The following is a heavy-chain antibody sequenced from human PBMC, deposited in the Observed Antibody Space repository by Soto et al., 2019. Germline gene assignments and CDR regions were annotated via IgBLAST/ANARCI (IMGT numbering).Heavy chain of an antibody. CDR2: INPMFGTT. V-gene: IGHV1-69*01. CDR3: VRGVVVVTASQLGWFDP. Sequence: QVQLVQSGAEVKKPGSSVKVSCKASGGTFSSYTISWVRQAPGQGLEWMGGINPMFGTTKYAQKFQGRVTITADDSTSTAYMEMSSLRSEDTAVYYCVRGVVVVTASQLGWFDPWGQGTLVIVSS. D-gene: IGHD2-15*01. J-gene: IGHJ5*02. CDR1: GGTFSSYT.